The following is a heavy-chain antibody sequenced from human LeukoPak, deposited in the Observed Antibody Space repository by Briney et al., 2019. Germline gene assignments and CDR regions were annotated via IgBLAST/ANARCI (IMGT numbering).Heavy chain of an antibody. CDR1: GGSISSHY. CDR3: ARGVLVTF. CDR2: IYYSGST. Sequence: PSETLSLTCTVSGGSISSHYWSWIRQPPGKGLEWIGYIYYSGSTNYNPSLKSRVTISVDTSKNQFSPKLSSVTAADTAVYNCARGVLVTFWGQGTLVTVSS. D-gene: IGHD2-21*02. V-gene: IGHV4-59*11. J-gene: IGHJ4*02.